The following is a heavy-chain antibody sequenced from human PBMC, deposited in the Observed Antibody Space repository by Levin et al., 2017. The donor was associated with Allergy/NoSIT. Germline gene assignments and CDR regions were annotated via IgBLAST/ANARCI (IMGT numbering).Heavy chain of an antibody. CDR3: AKEGWFGEFHYYYGMDV. J-gene: IGHJ6*02. CDR2: IKQDGSEK. V-gene: IGHV3-7*04. Sequence: PGGSLRLSCAASGFTFSSYWMSWVRQAPGKGLEWVANIKQDGSEKYYVDSVKGRFTISRDNAKNSLYLQMNSLRAEDTAVYYCAKEGWFGEFHYYYGMDVWGQGTTVTVSS. CDR1: GFTFSSYW. D-gene: IGHD3-10*01.